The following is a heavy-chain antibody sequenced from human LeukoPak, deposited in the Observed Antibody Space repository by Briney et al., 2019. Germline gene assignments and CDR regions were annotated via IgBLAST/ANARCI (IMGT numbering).Heavy chain of an antibody. CDR2: IDSDGTTT. CDR1: GFTFSSYS. D-gene: IGHD3-22*01. J-gene: IGHJ6*02. Sequence: GGSLRPSCAASGFTFSSYSMNWVRQAPGKGLVWVSRIDSDGTTTNFADSVKGRFTISRDNAKNMLYLQMNNLRAEDAAVYFCAREAYYYDNSGFYYYYGMDVWGQGTTVTVSS. V-gene: IGHV3-74*01. CDR3: AREAYYYDNSGFYYYYGMDV.